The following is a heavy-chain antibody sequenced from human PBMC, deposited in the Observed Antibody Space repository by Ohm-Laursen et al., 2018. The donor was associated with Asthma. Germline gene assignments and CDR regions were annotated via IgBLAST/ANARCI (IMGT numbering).Heavy chain of an antibody. V-gene: IGHV3-30*03. Sequence: SLRLSCAASGFTFSSYGMHWVRQAPGKGLEWVAVISYDGSNKYYADSVKGRFTISRDNSKNTLYLQMNSLRAEDTAVYYCARDRRIVATILDYWGQGTLVTVSS. CDR1: GFTFSSYG. CDR3: ARDRRIVATILDY. CDR2: ISYDGSNK. J-gene: IGHJ4*02. D-gene: IGHD5-12*01.